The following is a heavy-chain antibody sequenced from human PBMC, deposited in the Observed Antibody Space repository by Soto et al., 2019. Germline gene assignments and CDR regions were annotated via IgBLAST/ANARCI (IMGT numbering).Heavy chain of an antibody. CDR3: ARDFRAGIYYGSGSSVDY. Sequence: GPSVKVSCKASGYTFISYGISWVRQAPGQGLEWMGWISAYNGNTKYAQKVQDRVTMTTDTSTSTANMELRSLRSDDTAAYYCARDFRAGIYYGSGSSVDYWGQGTLVTVSS. J-gene: IGHJ4*02. D-gene: IGHD3-10*01. CDR2: ISAYNGNT. CDR1: GYTFISYG. V-gene: IGHV1-18*01.